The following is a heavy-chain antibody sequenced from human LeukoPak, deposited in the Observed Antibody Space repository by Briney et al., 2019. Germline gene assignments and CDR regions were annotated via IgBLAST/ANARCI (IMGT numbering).Heavy chain of an antibody. CDR2: IYSGGST. V-gene: IGHV3-53*01. J-gene: IGHJ4*02. Sequence: GGSLRLSCAASGFTVSSKYMSWVRQAPGKGLDGVSVIYSGGSTYYADSVKGRFTISRDNSKNTLYLQMNSLRAEDTAVYYCARGCSSTSCYGFDYWGQGTLVTVSS. CDR1: GFTVSSKY. CDR3: ARGCSSTSCYGFDY. D-gene: IGHD2-2*01.